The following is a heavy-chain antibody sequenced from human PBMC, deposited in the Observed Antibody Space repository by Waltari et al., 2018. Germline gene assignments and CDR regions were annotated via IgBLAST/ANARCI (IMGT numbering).Heavy chain of an antibody. J-gene: IGHJ4*02. D-gene: IGHD3-3*01. CDR1: GFTFSSYA. CDR3: AKAPQVVNYGSWSDYYPGFGY. V-gene: IGHV3-23*01. CDR2: ISGRGTNT. Sequence: EVHLLESGGGLVQPGGSLRLSCAASGFTFSSYAMNWVRQAPGKGLEWVSAISGRGTNTWSEDSVKGRFSISRDNSKNTLYLQMNSLRAEDTAVYYCAKAPQVVNYGSWSDYYPGFGYWGQGTLVTVSS.